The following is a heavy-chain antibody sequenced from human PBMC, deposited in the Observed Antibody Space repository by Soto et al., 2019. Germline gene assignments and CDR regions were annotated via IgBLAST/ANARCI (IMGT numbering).Heavy chain of an antibody. CDR1: GGSISRSSYY. Sequence: SETLSLTCTVSGGSISRSSYYWGWIRQPPGKGLEWIGSIYYSGSTHYNPSLKSRVTISVDTSKNQFSLKLSSVTAADTAVYYCATKPATTILTDYLGQRTLHTVSS. J-gene: IGHJ4*02. D-gene: IGHD1-1*01. V-gene: IGHV4-39*01. CDR2: IYYSGST. CDR3: ATKPATTILTDY.